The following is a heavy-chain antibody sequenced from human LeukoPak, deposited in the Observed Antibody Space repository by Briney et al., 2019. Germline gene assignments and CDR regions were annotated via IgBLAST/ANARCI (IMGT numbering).Heavy chain of an antibody. Sequence: SETLSLTCAVYGGSFIDYYWSWIRQPPGKGLEWIGEINHSGSANYNPSLESRVTISEDTSKNQFSLKLSSVTAADTAVYYCARQLIGYCSGGSCQLNWFDPWGQGTLVTVSS. CDR2: INHSGSA. D-gene: IGHD2-15*01. CDR3: ARQLIGYCSGGSCQLNWFDP. CDR1: GGSFIDYY. J-gene: IGHJ5*02. V-gene: IGHV4-34*01.